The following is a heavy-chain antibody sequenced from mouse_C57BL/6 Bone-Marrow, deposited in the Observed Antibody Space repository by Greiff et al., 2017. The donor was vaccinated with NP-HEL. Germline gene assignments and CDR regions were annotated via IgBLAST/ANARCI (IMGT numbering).Heavy chain of an antibody. CDR1: GYTFTDYE. D-gene: IGHD2-2*01. CDR3: TTMVTKNYYAMDD. CDR2: IDPETGCT. Sequence: VQLQQSGAELVRPGASVTLSCKASGYTFTDYEMHWVKQTPGHGLEWIGAIDPETGCTAYNQKFKGKAILTADKSSSTAYMELRSLTSEYSAVCDCTTMVTKNYYAMDDWGQGASVTVST. V-gene: IGHV1-15*01. J-gene: IGHJ4*01.